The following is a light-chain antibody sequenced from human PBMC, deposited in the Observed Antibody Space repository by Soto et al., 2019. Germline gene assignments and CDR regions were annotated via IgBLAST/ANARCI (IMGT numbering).Light chain of an antibody. CDR1: SSDVGGYDY. J-gene: IGLJ1*01. V-gene: IGLV2-8*01. CDR2: EVT. CDR3: TSYEGGGKYV. Sequence: QSVLTQPPSASGSPGQSVTISCTGTSSDVGGYDYVSWYQQHPGKAPKLMIYEVTIRPSGVSDRFSGSKSGNTASLTVSGLQAEDEADYYCCTSYEGGGKYVFGTGTKLTVL.